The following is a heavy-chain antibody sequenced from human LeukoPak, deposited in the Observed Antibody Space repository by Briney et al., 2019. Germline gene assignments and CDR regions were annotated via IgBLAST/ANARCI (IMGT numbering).Heavy chain of an antibody. V-gene: IGHV4-34*01. D-gene: IGHD6-19*01. CDR2: INHSGST. Sequence: SETLSLTCAVYGGSFSGYYWSWIRQPPGKRLEWIGEINHSGSTNYNPSLKSRVTISVDTSKNQFSLKLSSVTAADTAVYYCARGHAPDVAVAGPSHFDYWGQGTLVTVSS. CDR3: ARGHAPDVAVAGPSHFDY. J-gene: IGHJ4*02. CDR1: GGSFSGYY.